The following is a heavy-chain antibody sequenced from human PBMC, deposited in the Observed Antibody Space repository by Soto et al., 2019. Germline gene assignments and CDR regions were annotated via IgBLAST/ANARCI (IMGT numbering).Heavy chain of an antibody. CDR3: ARGSDDSSGSNWVFNYGMDV. J-gene: IGHJ6*02. V-gene: IGHV1-69*13. D-gene: IGHD3-22*01. CDR1: GGTFSSYA. Sequence: SVKVSCKASGGTFSSYAISWVRQAPGQGLGWMGGIIPIFGTANYAQKFQGRVTITADESTSTAYMELSSLRSEDTAVYYCARGSDDSSGSNWVFNYGMDVWGQGTTVTVSS. CDR2: IIPIFGTA.